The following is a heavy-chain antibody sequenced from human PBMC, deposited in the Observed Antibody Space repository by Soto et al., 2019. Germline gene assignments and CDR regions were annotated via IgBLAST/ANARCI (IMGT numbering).Heavy chain of an antibody. J-gene: IGHJ4*02. CDR1: GNTLTEIA. D-gene: IGHD4-17*01. V-gene: IGHV1-24*01. CDR3: ATDLMQTTGY. Sequence: GASGKVSCKVFGNTLTEIAMLWVRQAPGKGLEWMGGFDPEDGETIYAQKFQGRVTMTEDTSTDTAYMELSSLRSEDTAVYYCATDLMQTTGYWGQGTLVTVSS. CDR2: FDPEDGET.